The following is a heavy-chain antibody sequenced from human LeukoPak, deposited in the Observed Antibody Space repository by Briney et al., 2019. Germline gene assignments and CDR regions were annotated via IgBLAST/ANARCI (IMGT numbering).Heavy chain of an antibody. CDR1: GFTFGHYG. CDR3: ARAPSGDLDY. V-gene: IGHV3-33*01. J-gene: IGHJ4*02. Sequence: GGSLRLSCATSGFTFGHYGMHWVRQAPGKGLDWVAVIWYDGTNKYYADSVKGRFTISRDNSKNTLYLQMNSLRAEDTAVYYCARAPSGDLDYWGQGTLVTVSS. CDR2: IWYDGTNK. D-gene: IGHD2-15*01.